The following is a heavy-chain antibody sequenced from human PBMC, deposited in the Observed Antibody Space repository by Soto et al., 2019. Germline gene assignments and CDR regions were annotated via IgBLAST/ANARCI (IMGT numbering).Heavy chain of an antibody. CDR1: GGSMSNYY. Sequence: QVQLQESGPGLVKPSETLSLTCTVSGGSMSNYYWSWIRQPAGKGLEWIGRIFDSGYTNYNPSLKSRVILSVDTSKSQFSLKLSSVTAADTAVYYCVREGDYSDSNGFPRFDYWGQGTLVTVSS. CDR2: IFDSGYT. D-gene: IGHD3-22*01. V-gene: IGHV4-4*07. J-gene: IGHJ4*02. CDR3: VREGDYSDSNGFPRFDY.